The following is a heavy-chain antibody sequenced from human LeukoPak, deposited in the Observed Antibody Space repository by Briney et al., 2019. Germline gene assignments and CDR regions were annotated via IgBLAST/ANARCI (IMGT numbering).Heavy chain of an antibody. Sequence: GGSLRLSCAASGFTFSSHSMNWVRQAPGKGLEWVSYISSSSSTIYYADSVKGRFTISRGNAKNSLYLQMNSLRAKDTAVYYCARGAYYYEDWGQGTLVTVSS. V-gene: IGHV3-48*01. CDR1: GFTFSSHS. CDR3: ARGAYYYED. D-gene: IGHD3-22*01. CDR2: ISSSSSTI. J-gene: IGHJ4*02.